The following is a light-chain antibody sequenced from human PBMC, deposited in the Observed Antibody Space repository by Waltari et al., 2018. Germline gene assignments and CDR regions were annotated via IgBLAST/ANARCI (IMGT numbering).Light chain of an antibody. CDR1: QSVDDY. CDR3: QQRRNWPPT. CDR2: DAS. J-gene: IGKJ1*01. Sequence: VLTQSPATLSLSPGERATLSCRASQSVDDYMAWYQQKPGQSPRLLIYDASNRATGIPIRFSGSGVGTDFTLTISSLEPDDFAHYYCQQRRNWPPTFGQGTKVEIK. V-gene: IGKV3-11*01.